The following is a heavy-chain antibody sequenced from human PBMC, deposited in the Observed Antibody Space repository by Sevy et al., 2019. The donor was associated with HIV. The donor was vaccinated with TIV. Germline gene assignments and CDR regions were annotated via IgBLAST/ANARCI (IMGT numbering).Heavy chain of an antibody. CDR2: ISYDGSNK. D-gene: IGHD6-13*01. V-gene: IGHV3-30-3*01. CDR3: ARASPYSSSWYDLDY. CDR1: GFTFSSYA. Sequence: GGSLRLSCAASGFTFSSYAMHWVRQAPGKGLEWVAVISYDGSNKYYADSVKGRFTISRDNSKITLYLQMNSLRAEDTAVYYCARASPYSSSWYDLDYWGQGTLVTVSS. J-gene: IGHJ4*02.